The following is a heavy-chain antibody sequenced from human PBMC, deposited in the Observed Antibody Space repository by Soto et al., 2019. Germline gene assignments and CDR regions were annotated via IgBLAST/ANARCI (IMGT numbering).Heavy chain of an antibody. D-gene: IGHD1-1*01. J-gene: IGHJ5*02. V-gene: IGHV3-48*01. CDR2: ISSSSSTI. CDR3: ARPPERSAESGWFYP. Sequence: EVQLVESGGGLVQPGGSLRLSCAASGFTFSSYSMNWVRQAPGKGLEWVSYISSSSSTIYYADSVKGRFTISRDNAKNPLYLQMNSLRAEDTGVYYCARPPERSAESGWFYPWGQGTLVTVSS. CDR1: GFTFSSYS.